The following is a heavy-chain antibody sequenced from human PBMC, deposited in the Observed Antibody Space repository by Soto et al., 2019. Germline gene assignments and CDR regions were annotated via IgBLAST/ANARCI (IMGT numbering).Heavy chain of an antibody. CDR1: GFTFRSYG. CDR2: ISYDGSNK. CDR3: ARGYYDSSGYTGFDY. V-gene: IGHV3-30*03. J-gene: IGHJ4*02. D-gene: IGHD3-22*01. Sequence: GGSLRLSCAASGFTFRSYGMHWVRQPPGKGLEWVAVISYDGSNKYYADSVKGRFTISRDNSKNTLYLQMNSLRAEDTAVYYCARGYYDSSGYTGFDYWGQGTLVTVSS.